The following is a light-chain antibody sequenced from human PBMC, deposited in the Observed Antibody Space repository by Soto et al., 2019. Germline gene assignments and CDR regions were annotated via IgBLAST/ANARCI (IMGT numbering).Light chain of an antibody. J-gene: IGLJ2*01. V-gene: IGLV1-44*01. CDR3: APWDDSLNGPV. CDR2: SNN. Sequence: QSVLTQPHAASGTPGQRVTISCSGSNSNIGSNTVNWYQQLPGTAPKLLIYSNNQRPSGVPDRFSGSKSGTSASLAISGLQSEDEADYYCAPWDDSLNGPVFGGGTKLTVL. CDR1: NSNIGSNT.